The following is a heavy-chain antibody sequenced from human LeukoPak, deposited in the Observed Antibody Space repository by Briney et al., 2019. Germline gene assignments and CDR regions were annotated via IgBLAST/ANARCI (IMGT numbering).Heavy chain of an antibody. CDR2: IYYSGST. CDR1: GGSISRYY. D-gene: IGHD3-3*01. V-gene: IGHV4-59*01. CDR3: ARGPDTTIFGVVIYYFDY. Sequence: PSEILSLTCTVPGGSISRYYWSWIWQPPGKGLEWIGYIYYSGSTNYNPSLKSRVTISVDTSKNQFSLKLSSVTAADTAVYYCARGPDTTIFGVVIYYFDYWGQGTLVTVSS. J-gene: IGHJ4*02.